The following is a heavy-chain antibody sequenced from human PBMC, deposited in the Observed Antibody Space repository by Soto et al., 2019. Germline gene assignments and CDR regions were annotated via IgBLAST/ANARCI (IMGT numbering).Heavy chain of an antibody. J-gene: IGHJ6*02. CDR3: AKNGQPPYYYYGLDV. D-gene: IGHD2-8*01. Sequence: GHLVQSGAEVKKPGASVKVSCKASGYTFTRYGISWVRQAPGQGLVWMGWISGYNGDTNYAQNLQDRVTMTIHTSTNAAYMELRSLTSDDTAVYYCAKNGQPPYYYYGLDVWGQGTTVTVSS. CDR1: GYTFTRYG. CDR2: ISGYNGDT. V-gene: IGHV1-18*01.